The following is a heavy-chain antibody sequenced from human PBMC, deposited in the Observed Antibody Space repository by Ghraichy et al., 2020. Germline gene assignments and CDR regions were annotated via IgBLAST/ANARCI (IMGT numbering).Heavy chain of an antibody. CDR3: AKDLGGGSWYELEY. D-gene: IGHD6-13*01. CDR2: IGGSGRNT. J-gene: IGHJ4*02. Sequence: GSLRLSCAASGFSFSTYAMSWVRQAPGKGLEWVSAIGGSGRNTYYADSMKGRFTISRDNSKNTLFLQMNSLRAEDTAVYYCAKDLGGGSWYELEYWGQGTLVTVSS. CDR1: GFSFSTYA. V-gene: IGHV3-23*01.